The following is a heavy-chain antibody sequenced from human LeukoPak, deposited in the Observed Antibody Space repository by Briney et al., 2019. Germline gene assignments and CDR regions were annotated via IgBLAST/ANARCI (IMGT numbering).Heavy chain of an antibody. CDR3: ARDLLPGFMITFGGVIVPGPFDY. J-gene: IGHJ4*02. D-gene: IGHD3-16*02. V-gene: IGHV4-38-2*02. CDR2: IYYSGST. Sequence: AETLSLTCTVSGYSISSGYYWGWIRLPPGKGLEWIGSIYYSGSTYYNPSLKSRVTISVDTSKNQFSLKLSSVTAADTAVYYCARDLLPGFMITFGGVIVPGPFDYWGQGTLVTVSS. CDR1: GYSISSGYY.